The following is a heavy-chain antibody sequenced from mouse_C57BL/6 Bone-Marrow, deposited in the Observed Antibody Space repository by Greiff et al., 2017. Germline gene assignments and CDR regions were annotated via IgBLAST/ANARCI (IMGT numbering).Heavy chain of an antibody. Sequence: EVHLVESGGDLVKPGGSLKLSCAASGFTFRSYGLSWVRQTPDKRLEWVATISSGGSYTYYPDSVKGRFTISRDNAKNTLYLQMSSLKSEDTAMYYGAIRAAVGYAMYYGGQGTSFTVSS. V-gene: IGHV5-6*01. D-gene: IGHD1-1*01. CDR3: AIRAAVGYAMYY. CDR1: GFTFRSYG. CDR2: ISSGGSYT. J-gene: IGHJ4*01.